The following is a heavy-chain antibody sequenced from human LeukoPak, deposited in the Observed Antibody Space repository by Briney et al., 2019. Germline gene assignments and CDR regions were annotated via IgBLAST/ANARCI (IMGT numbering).Heavy chain of an antibody. CDR1: GGTFSSYA. Sequence: SVKVSCKASGGTFSSYAISWVRQAPGQGLEWMGGIIHIFGTANYAQKFQGRVTITADESTSTAYMELSSLRSEDTAVYYCVQSKWLPRPNGTRYYYYYYMDVWGKGTTVTVSS. D-gene: IGHD3-22*01. J-gene: IGHJ6*03. V-gene: IGHV1-69*13. CDR2: IIHIFGTA. CDR3: VQSKWLPRPNGTRYYYYYYMDV.